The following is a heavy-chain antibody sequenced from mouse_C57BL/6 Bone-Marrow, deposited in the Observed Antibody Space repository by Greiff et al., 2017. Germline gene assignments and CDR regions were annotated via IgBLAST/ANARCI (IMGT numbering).Heavy chain of an antibody. CDR3: ARRAYGRIWYFDV. Sequence: QVQLQQSGAELAKPGASVKLSCKASGYTFTSYWMHWVKQRPGQGLEWIGYINPSSGYTKYNQKFKDKATLTADKSSSTAYMQLSSRTYEDSAVYYCARRAYGRIWYFDVWGTGTTVTVSS. D-gene: IGHD1-1*01. CDR1: GYTFTSYW. J-gene: IGHJ1*03. V-gene: IGHV1-7*01. CDR2: INPSSGYT.